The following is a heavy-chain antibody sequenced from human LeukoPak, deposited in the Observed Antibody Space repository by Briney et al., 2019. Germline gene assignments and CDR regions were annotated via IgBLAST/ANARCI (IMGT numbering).Heavy chain of an antibody. CDR1: GFTYSSYA. CDR3: AKCDDSSNYVSDY. CDR2: ITGSGGTT. Sequence: GRSLRLSCAASGFTYSSYAMSWVRQAPGKGLEWVSAITGSGGTTYYAESVKGRFTISRDNSKNTLYLQMNSLRAEDTAVYYCAKCDDSSNYVSDYWGQGTLVTVSS. J-gene: IGHJ4*02. V-gene: IGHV3-23*01. D-gene: IGHD4-4*01.